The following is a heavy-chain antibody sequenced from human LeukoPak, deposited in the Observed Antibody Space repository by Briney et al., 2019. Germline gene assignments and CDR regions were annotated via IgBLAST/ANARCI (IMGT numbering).Heavy chain of an antibody. CDR2: ISASGGTT. J-gene: IGHJ6*04. V-gene: IGHV3-23*01. D-gene: IGHD1-1*01. Sequence: GGSLRLSCAASGITFRSYAMSWVRQAPGKGLEWVSSISASGGTTYDADFVKGRFTISRDNSKNILFLHMNNLRAEDTAVFHCAKCVNAAQYYCMDVWGKGTTVIVSS. CDR1: GITFRSYA. CDR3: AKCVNAAQYYCMDV.